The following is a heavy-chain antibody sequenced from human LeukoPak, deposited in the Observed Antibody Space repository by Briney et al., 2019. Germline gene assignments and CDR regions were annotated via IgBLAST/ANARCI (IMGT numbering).Heavy chain of an antibody. J-gene: IGHJ4*02. CDR3: ARGGYSFDY. Sequence: GGSLRLSCAASGFTLSGYGMSWVRQAPGKGLEWVARLHADGSERYYVDPVKGRFTISRDNAKNSLHPQMYSLSLDDTAVYYCARGGYSFDYLGQGTLVTVSS. CDR1: GFTLSGYG. D-gene: IGHD5-12*01. CDR2: LHADGSER. V-gene: IGHV3-7*01.